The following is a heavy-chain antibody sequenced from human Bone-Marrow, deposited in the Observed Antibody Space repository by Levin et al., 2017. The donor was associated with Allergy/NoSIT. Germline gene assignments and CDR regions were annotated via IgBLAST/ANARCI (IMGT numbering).Heavy chain of an antibody. CDR1: GFTVSSNY. D-gene: IGHD2-15*01. V-gene: IGHV3-53*01. J-gene: IGHJ6*02. CDR2: IYSGGST. CDR3: ASDLGKIGYCSGGSCYTAGMDV. Sequence: SCAASGFTVSSNYMSWVRQAPGKGLEWVSVIYSGGSTYYADSVKGRFTISRDNSKNTLYLQMNSLRAEDTAVYYCASDLGKIGYCSGGSCYTAGMDVWGQGTTVTVSS.